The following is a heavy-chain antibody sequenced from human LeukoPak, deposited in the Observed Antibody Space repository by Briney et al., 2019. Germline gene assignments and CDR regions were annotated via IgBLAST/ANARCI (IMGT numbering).Heavy chain of an antibody. CDR3: ARGPRSSPPRRSPRFDY. Sequence: PSQTLSLTCTVSGGSISSGGYYWSWIRQPPGKGLEWIGEINHSGSTNYNPSLKSRVTISVDTSKNQFSLKLSSVTAADTAVYYCARGPRSSPPRRSPRFDYWGQGTLVTVSS. D-gene: IGHD6-13*01. J-gene: IGHJ4*02. CDR1: GGSISSGGYY. V-gene: IGHV4-30-2*01. CDR2: INHSGST.